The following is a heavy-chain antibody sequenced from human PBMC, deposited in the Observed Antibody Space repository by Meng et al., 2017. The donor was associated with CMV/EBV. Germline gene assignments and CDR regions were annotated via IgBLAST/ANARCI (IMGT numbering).Heavy chain of an antibody. Sequence: VRLLKSGADVKKAWAEVKVSLTASGYTFTSYYMHWVRQAPGQGLEGMGIINPSGGSTSYAQKFQGRVTMTRDTSTSTVYMELRSLRSEDTAVYYCALAEYSSSLIDYWGQGTLVTVSS. CDR1: GYTFTSYY. V-gene: IGHV1-46*01. D-gene: IGHD6-13*01. J-gene: IGHJ4*02. CDR2: INPSGGST. CDR3: ALAEYSSSLIDY.